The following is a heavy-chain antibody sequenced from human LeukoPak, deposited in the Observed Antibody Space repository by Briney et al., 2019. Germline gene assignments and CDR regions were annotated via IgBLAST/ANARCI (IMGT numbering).Heavy chain of an antibody. V-gene: IGHV1-69*13. CDR1: GGTFSSYA. CDR3: WYYYDFWSGYHPEYYFDY. J-gene: IGHJ4*02. CDR2: IIPIFGTA. D-gene: IGHD3-3*01. Sequence: ASVKVSCKASGGTFSSYAISWVRQAPGQGLEWMGGIIPIFGTANYAQKFQGRVTITADESTSTAYMELSSLRSEDTAVYYCWYYYDFWSGYHPEYYFDYWGQGTLVTVSS.